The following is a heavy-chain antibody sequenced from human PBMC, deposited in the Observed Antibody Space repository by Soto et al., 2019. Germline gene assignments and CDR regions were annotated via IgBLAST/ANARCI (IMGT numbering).Heavy chain of an antibody. Sequence: PSETLSLTCTVSGGSISSYYWSWIRQPPGKGLEWIGYIYYSGSTNYNPSLKSRVTISVDTSKNQFSLKLSSVTAADTAVYYCASSTVRGVSQWFDPWGQGTLVTVSS. V-gene: IGHV4-59*01. D-gene: IGHD3-10*01. CDR2: IYYSGST. CDR3: ASSTVRGVSQWFDP. J-gene: IGHJ5*02. CDR1: GGSISSYY.